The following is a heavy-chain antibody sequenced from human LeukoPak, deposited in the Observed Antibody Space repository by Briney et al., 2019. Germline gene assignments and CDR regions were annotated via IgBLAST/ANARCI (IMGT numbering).Heavy chain of an antibody. V-gene: IGHV5-51*01. Sequence: GESLKISCKGSGYSFTSYWIGWVGQMPGKGLEWMGIIYPGDSDTRYSPSFQGQVTISADKSISTAYLQWSSLKASDTAMYYCAAGAVSPADAFDIWGQGTMVTVSS. CDR2: IYPGDSDT. D-gene: IGHD1-26*01. J-gene: IGHJ3*02. CDR1: GYSFTSYW. CDR3: AAGAVSPADAFDI.